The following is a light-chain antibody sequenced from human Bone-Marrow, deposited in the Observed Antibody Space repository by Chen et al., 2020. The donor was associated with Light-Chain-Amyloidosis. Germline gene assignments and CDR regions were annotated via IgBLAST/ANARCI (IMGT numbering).Light chain of an antibody. Sequence: QSVLTQPPSASGTPGPRVTISWSGSSSNIGSNTVNWYQQLPGTAPKLLIYSNNPRPSGVPDRFSGSKSGTSASLAISGLQSEDEADYYCAAWDDSLNGPVFGGGTKLTVL. CDR1: SSNIGSNT. CDR2: SNN. J-gene: IGLJ3*02. CDR3: AAWDDSLNGPV. V-gene: IGLV1-44*01.